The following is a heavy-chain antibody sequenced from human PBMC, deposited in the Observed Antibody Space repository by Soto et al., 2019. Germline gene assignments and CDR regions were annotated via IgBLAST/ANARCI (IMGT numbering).Heavy chain of an antibody. CDR1: GFSLSTSGLG. J-gene: IGHJ4*02. CDR3: AHALPDASSQY. Sequence: QITLKESGPTLVKPTQPLTLTCSFSGFSLSTSGLGVSWIRQPPGKALEWLALIYWHDDELYRSSLRNRRTVTQDTSRNKVVLTMNEIHPVDTATYYSAHALPDASSQYWSQGTLVTVYS. V-gene: IGHV2-5*01. D-gene: IGHD2-2*01. CDR2: IYWHDDE.